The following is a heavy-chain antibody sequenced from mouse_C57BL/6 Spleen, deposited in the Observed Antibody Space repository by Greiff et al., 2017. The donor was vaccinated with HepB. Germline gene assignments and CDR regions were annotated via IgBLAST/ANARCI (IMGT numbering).Heavy chain of an antibody. Sequence: VQLQESGAELVMPGASVKLSCKASGYTFTSYWMHWVKQRPGQGLEWIGEIDPSDSYTNYNQKFKGKSTLTVDKSSSTAYMQLSSLTSEDSAVYYCALITTVVADWYFDVWGTGTTVTVSS. CDR1: GYTFTSYW. CDR3: ALITTVVADWYFDV. J-gene: IGHJ1*03. V-gene: IGHV1-69*01. D-gene: IGHD1-1*01. CDR2: IDPSDSYT.